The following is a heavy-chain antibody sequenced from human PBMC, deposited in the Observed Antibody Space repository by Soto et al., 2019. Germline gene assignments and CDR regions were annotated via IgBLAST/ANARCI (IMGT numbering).Heavy chain of an antibody. J-gene: IGHJ4*02. CDR1: GGSISSGGYY. Sequence: SETLSLTCTVSGGSISSGGYYWSWIRQHPGKGLEWIGYIYYSGSTYYNPSLKSRVTIPVDTSKNQFSLKLSSVTAADTAVYYCARVLGYYYDSSGSYYFDYWGQGTLVTVYS. CDR3: ARVLGYYYDSSGSYYFDY. V-gene: IGHV4-31*03. D-gene: IGHD3-22*01. CDR2: IYYSGST.